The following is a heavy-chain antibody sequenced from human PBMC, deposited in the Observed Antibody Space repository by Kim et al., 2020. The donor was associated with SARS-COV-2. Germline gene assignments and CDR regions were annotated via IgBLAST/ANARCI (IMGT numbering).Heavy chain of an antibody. J-gene: IGHJ6*02. Sequence: SETLSLTCAVSGGSISSNNWWCWVRQPPGKRLEWIGVIHHSGSTNYNPSLKSRVTISVDKTNNQFSLKLSSVTAAATAVYYCARLYCSSTSFYAGYYGMDVWGQGTTVTVSS. V-gene: IGHV4-4*02. CDR3: ARLYCSSTSFYAGYYGMDV. CDR2: IHHSGST. CDR1: GGSISSNNW. D-gene: IGHD2-2*01.